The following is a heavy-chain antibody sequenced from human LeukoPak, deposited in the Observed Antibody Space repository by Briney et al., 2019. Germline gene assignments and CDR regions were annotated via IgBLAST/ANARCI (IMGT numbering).Heavy chain of an antibody. CDR2: ISTSSSTL. CDR1: GFTFSSYS. J-gene: IGHJ4*02. CDR3: AKDMFLMPGSETKFDY. Sequence: GGSLRLSCAASGFTFSSYSMNWVRQAPGKGLEWVSYISTSSSTLYYADSVKGRFTISRDNAKNSLYLQMNSLRAEDTALYYCAKDMFLMPGSETKFDYWGQGTLVTVSS. D-gene: IGHD3-10*02. V-gene: IGHV3-48*04.